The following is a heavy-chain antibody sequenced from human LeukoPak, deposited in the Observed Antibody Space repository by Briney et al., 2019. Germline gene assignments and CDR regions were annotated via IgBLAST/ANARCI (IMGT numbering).Heavy chain of an antibody. CDR1: GGSVSSYY. D-gene: IGHD1-26*01. V-gene: IGHV4-59*02. CDR2: IFQSGTT. Sequence: PSETLSLTCTVSGGSVSSYYWSWLRQTPGKGLEWIGYIFQSGTTTYNPSLQSRVTMSVDKSKNQFSLRLSSLTAADTAVYYCASCNDLGTVGGTSLFDYWGQGKLVTVSS. CDR3: ASCNDLGTVGGTSLFDY. J-gene: IGHJ4*02.